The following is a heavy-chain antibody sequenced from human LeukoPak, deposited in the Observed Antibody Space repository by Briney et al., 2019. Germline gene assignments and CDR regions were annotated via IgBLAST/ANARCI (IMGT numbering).Heavy chain of an antibody. Sequence: ASVKVSCKVSGYTLTELSMHWVRQAPGKGLEWMGGFDPEDGETIYAQKFQGRVTITADKSTSTAYMELSSLRSEDTAVYYCARLSVSSRLLTDSDYWGQGTLVTVSS. CDR1: GYTLTELS. D-gene: IGHD3-22*01. CDR3: ARLSVSSRLLTDSDY. J-gene: IGHJ4*02. CDR2: FDPEDGET. V-gene: IGHV1-24*01.